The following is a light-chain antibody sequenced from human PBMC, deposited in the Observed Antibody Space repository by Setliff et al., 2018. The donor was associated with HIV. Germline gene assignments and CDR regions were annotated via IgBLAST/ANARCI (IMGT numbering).Light chain of an antibody. CDR3: HSFASNTFYV. J-gene: IGLJ1*01. CDR1: SSDVGAYDY. CDR2: DVG. V-gene: IGLV2-14*03. Sequence: SVLTQPASVSGSPGQSITISCTGTSSDVGAYDYVSWYQQHPGKAPKLIIYDVGHRPSGLSNRFSGSKSGNTASLTISGLQAEDEADYSCHSFASNTFYVFGTGTKVTVL.